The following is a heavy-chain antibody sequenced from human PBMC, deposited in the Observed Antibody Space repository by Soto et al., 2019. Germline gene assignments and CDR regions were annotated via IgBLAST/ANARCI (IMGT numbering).Heavy chain of an antibody. CDR2: VTSNGGSV. V-gene: IGHV3-64D*06. CDR3: VNDVGSTINCYKCALHI. CDR1: GFPFGSYA. J-gene: IGHJ3*02. Sequence: GWSLRLSCSASGFPFGSYAMHWVRQCPGKGLEYVSAVTSNGGSVYYADSVKGRFSISRDNFQNTLHLHMSSLKAEDTAVYDCVNDVGSTINCYKCALHIWGQGTRVTVS. D-gene: IGHD1-1*01.